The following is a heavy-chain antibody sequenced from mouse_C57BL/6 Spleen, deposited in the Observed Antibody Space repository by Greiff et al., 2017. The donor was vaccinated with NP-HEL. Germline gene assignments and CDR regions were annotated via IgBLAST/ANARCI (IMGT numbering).Heavy chain of an antibody. CDR2: IDPGDGET. D-gene: IGHD1-1*01. Sequence: VQLKQSGAELVKPGASVKLSCTASGFNIKDYYMHWVKQRTEQGLDWIGRIDPGDGETKYAPKFQGKAIITADTSSNTAYLQLISLTSEDTAVYYCVLLLRVWGQGTTLTVSS. CDR1: GFNIKDYY. J-gene: IGHJ2*01. V-gene: IGHV14-2*01. CDR3: VLLLRV.